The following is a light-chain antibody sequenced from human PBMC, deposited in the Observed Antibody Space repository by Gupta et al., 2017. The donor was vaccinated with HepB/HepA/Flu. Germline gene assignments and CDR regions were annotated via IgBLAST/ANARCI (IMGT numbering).Light chain of an antibody. J-gene: IGLJ3*02. V-gene: IGLV3-21*03. CDR2: DDG. CDR3: QVWDRNSDRV. Sequence: SSVLTQPPSVSVAPGKTARITCGGNNIGSRSVHWYQQKPGQAPVLVVYDDGDRPSGIPERFSGSNSGNTATLTISRVEAGDEADYCCQVWDRNSDRVFGGGTKLTVL. CDR1: NIGSRS.